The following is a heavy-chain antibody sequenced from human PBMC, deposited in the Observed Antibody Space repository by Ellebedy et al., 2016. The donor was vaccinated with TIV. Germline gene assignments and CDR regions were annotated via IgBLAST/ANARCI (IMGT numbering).Heavy chain of an antibody. CDR1: GFTFSSYG. CDR2: ISYDGSNE. CDR3: ARGMTNHYFDY. J-gene: IGHJ4*02. Sequence: PGGSLRLSCAASGFTFSSYGMHWVRQAPGKGLEWVAIISYDGSNEVYADSVKSRFTISRDNSKNTLSLQLNSLRADDTAVYYCARGMTNHYFDYWGQGTLVTVSS. D-gene: IGHD4-11*01. V-gene: IGHV3-30*03.